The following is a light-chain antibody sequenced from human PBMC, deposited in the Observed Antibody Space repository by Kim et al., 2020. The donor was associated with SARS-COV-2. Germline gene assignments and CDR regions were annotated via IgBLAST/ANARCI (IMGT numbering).Light chain of an antibody. CDR3: QQYGGSPAT. CDR1: QSVSSSY. V-gene: IGKV3-20*01. J-gene: IGKJ1*01. Sequence: EVVLRQSPGTLSLSPGERATLSCRASQSVSSSYLAWYQQKPGQAPRLLIYGASSRATGIPDRFSGSGSGTDFTLTISRLEPEDFAVYYCQQYGGSPATFGQGTKVDIK. CDR2: GAS.